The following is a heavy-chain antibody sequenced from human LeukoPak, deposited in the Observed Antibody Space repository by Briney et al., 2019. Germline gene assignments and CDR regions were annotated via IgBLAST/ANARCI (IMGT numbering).Heavy chain of an antibody. CDR1: GGSISSSSYY. J-gene: IGHJ6*03. D-gene: IGHD3-9*01. V-gene: IGHV4-39*01. CDR3: PKQHYDIVYYYYMDV. Sequence: SETLSLTCTVSGGSISSSSYYWGWIRQPPGKGLEWIGSIYYSGSTYYNPSLKSRVTISVDTSKNQFSLKLSSVTAADTAVYYYPKQHYDIVYYYYMDVWGKGTTVTISS. CDR2: IYYSGST.